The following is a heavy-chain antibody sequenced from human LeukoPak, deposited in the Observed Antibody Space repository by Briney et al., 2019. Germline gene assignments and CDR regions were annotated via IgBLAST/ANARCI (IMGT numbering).Heavy chain of an antibody. V-gene: IGHV3-23*01. D-gene: IGHD2-15*01. CDR2: ISGSGGST. Sequence: GGSLRLSCAASGFTFSSYAMSWVRQAPGKGLEWVSAISGSGGSTYYADSVKGRFTISRDNSKNTLYLQMNSLRAEDTAVYYCARYCSGGSCYSGAFDIWGRGTMVTVSS. CDR3: ARYCSGGSCYSGAFDI. J-gene: IGHJ3*02. CDR1: GFTFSSYA.